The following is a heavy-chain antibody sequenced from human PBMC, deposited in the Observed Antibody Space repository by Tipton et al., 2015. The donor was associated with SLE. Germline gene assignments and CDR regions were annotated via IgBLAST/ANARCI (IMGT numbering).Heavy chain of an antibody. Sequence: QLVQSGAEVKKPGSSVKVSCKASGGTFSSYTIGWVRQAPGQGLEWMGRIIPIFGTANYAQKFQGRVTITADESTSTAYMELSSLRSEDTAVYYCAKGEGTFYYYYYGMDVWGQGTTVTVSS. V-gene: IGHV1-69*18. J-gene: IGHJ6*02. CDR2: IIPIFGTA. CDR1: GGTFSSYT. D-gene: IGHD1-1*01. CDR3: AKGEGTFYYYYYGMDV.